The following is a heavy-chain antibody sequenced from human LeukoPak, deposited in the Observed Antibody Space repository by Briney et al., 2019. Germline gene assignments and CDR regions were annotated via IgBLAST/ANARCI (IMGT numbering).Heavy chain of an antibody. CDR1: GFTFSSYA. Sequence: GGSLRLSCAASGFTFSSYAMSWVRQAPGKGLEWVSAISGSGGSTYYADSVKGRFTISRDNSKNTRYLQMNSLRAEDTAVYYCATSRLPYYYDSSGYYSRYYFDYWGQGTLVTVSS. CDR2: ISGSGGST. V-gene: IGHV3-23*01. D-gene: IGHD3-22*01. CDR3: ATSRLPYYYDSSGYYSRYYFDY. J-gene: IGHJ4*02.